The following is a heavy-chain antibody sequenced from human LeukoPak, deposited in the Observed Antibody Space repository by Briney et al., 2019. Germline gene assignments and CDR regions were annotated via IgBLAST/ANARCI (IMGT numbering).Heavy chain of an antibody. CDR1: GFTFSSYA. V-gene: IGHV3-23*01. CDR3: AKDLRYYDSSGYYGMDY. D-gene: IGHD3-22*01. Sequence: GGSLRLSCAASGFTFSSYAMSWVRQAPGKGLEWVSAISGSGGNTYYADSVKGRFTISRDNSKNTLYLQMNSLRAEDTAVYYCAKDLRYYDSSGYYGMDYWGRGIPVTVSS. J-gene: IGHJ4*01. CDR2: ISGSGGNT.